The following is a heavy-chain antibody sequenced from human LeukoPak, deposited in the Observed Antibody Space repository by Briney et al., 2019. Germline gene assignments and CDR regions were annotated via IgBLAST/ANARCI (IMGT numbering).Heavy chain of an antibody. D-gene: IGHD4-17*01. CDR1: GGSISSYY. V-gene: IGHV4-4*07. CDR2: IYTTGST. CDR3: ARDRGYGDYLNYFDY. J-gene: IGHJ4*02. Sequence: SEPLSLTCTVSGGSISSYYWSWIRQPAGKGLEWIGRIYTTGSTNHNPSLTSRVTMSVDTSKNQFSLNLSSVTAADTAVYYCARDRGYGDYLNYFDYWGQGTLVTVSS.